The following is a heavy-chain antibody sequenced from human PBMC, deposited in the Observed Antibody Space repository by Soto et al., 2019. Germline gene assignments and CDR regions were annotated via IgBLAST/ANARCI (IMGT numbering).Heavy chain of an antibody. Sequence: GGSLRLSCAASGPTFSSSEMHWVRQAPGKGLEWVSYISKSGTVIYYADSVKGRFTISRDNAKNLLYLQMNSLRAEDTAVYFCPSVPLSFSYGIDVWGQGTSVTVSS. V-gene: IGHV3-48*03. D-gene: IGHD3-3*02. CDR2: ISKSGTVI. CDR1: GPTFSSSE. CDR3: PSVPLSFSYGIDV. J-gene: IGHJ6*02.